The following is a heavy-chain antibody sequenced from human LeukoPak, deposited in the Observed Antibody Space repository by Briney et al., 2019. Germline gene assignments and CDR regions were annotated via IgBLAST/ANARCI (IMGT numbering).Heavy chain of an antibody. D-gene: IGHD2-2*01. J-gene: IGHJ4*02. CDR1: GFTFSSYP. Sequence: GGSLRLSWAASGFTFSSYPMSWVRQAPGKGLEWVSLISTSGDSTYYADSVKGRFTISRDNSENTLYLQMNSLRAEDTAVYSCAKRYCTTTSCSFFDSWGQGTLVTVSS. CDR3: AKRYCTTTSCSFFDS. CDR2: ISTSGDST. V-gene: IGHV3-23*01.